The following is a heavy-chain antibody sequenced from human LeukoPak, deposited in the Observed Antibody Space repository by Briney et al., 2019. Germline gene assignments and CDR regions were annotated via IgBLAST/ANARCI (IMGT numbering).Heavy chain of an antibody. CDR1: GFTFSSYA. CDR2: ISGSGGST. D-gene: IGHD3-9*01. V-gene: IGHV3-23*01. J-gene: IGHJ4*02. Sequence: GGSLRLSCAASGFTFSSYAMSWVRQAPGKGLEWVSAISGSGGSTYYADSVKGRFTISRDNSKNTLYLQMNSLRAEDTAVYYCARQPEYYDILTGYYKGGYYFDYWGQGTLVTVSS. CDR3: ARQPEYYDILTGYYKGGYYFDY.